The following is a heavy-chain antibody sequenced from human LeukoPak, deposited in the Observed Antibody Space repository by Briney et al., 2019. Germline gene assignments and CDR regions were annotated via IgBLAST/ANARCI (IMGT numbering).Heavy chain of an antibody. CDR2: IYYSGST. D-gene: IGHD6-13*01. J-gene: IGHJ5*02. Sequence: PSETLSLTCTVSGGSISSYYWSWIRQPPGKGLEWIGYIYYSGSTNYNPSLKSRVTISVDTSKNQFSLKLSSVTAADTAVYYCARGIAVPSSWYPAPWCDPWGQGTLVTVSS. CDR1: GGSISSYY. CDR3: ARGIAVPSSWYPAPWCDP. V-gene: IGHV4-59*01.